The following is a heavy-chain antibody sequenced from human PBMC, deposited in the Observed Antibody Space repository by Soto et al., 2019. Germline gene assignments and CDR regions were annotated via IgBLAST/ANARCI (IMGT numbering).Heavy chain of an antibody. CDR1: GGTFSSYA. Sequence: ASVKVSCKASGGTFSSYAISWVRQAPGQGLEWMGGIIPIFGTANYAQKFQGRVTITADESTSTAYMELSSLRSEDTAVYYCARDYDFWSGYDPNGMDVWGQGTTVTVSS. J-gene: IGHJ6*02. CDR2: IIPIFGTA. CDR3: ARDYDFWSGYDPNGMDV. D-gene: IGHD3-3*01. V-gene: IGHV1-69*13.